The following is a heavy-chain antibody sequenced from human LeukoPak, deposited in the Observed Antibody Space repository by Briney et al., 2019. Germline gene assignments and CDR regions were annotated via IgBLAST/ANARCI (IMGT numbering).Heavy chain of an antibody. D-gene: IGHD1-14*01. CDR1: GGSLSSYY. CDR3: ARHNAHFDY. CDR2: IYYSGST. J-gene: IGHJ4*02. V-gene: IGHV4-59*07. Sequence: SYTLSLTCTVSGGSLSSYYWSWIRQPPGQGLEWIGYIYYSGSTNYNPSLKSRVTISVDTSKNQFSLKLSSVTAADTAVYYCARHNAHFDYWGQGTLVTVSS.